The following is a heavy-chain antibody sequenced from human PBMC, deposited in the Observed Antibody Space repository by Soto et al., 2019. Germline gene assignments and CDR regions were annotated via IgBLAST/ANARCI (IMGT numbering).Heavy chain of an antibody. Sequence: PSQTLSLTCAISGDSVSSNSAAWNWIRQSPSRGLEWLGRTYYRSKLYNDYAVSVKSRITINPDTSKNQFSLQLNSVTPEDTAVYYCARGASYDFWSGYNPSGFDPWGQGTLVTVSS. CDR2: TYYRSKLYN. D-gene: IGHD3-3*01. CDR3: ARGASYDFWSGYNPSGFDP. J-gene: IGHJ5*02. CDR1: GDSVSSNSAA. V-gene: IGHV6-1*01.